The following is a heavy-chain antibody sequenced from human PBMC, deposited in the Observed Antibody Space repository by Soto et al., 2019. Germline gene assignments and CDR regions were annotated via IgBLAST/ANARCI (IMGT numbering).Heavy chain of an antibody. J-gene: IGHJ5*02. CDR3: TRRYSRTDNYFDP. Sequence: PSETLSLTCTVSGASISVRSYYWSWIRQPPGKGLEWIGSSYYSGTTYFNPSLKSRATISVDTSKNQFSLRLTSVTAADTAIYYCTRRYSRTDNYFDPWGPGAMVT. CDR1: GASISVRSYY. V-gene: IGHV4-39*01. D-gene: IGHD5-12*01. CDR2: SYYSGTT.